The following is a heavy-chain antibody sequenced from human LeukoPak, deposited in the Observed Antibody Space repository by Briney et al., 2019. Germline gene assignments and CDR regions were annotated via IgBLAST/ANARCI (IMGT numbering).Heavy chain of an antibody. CDR2: ISYDGSNK. J-gene: IGHJ4*02. CDR3: AKAGYSYGSRPWYYFDY. Sequence: GGSLRLSCAASGFTFSSYGMHWVRQAPGKGLEWVAVISYDGSNKYYADSVKGRFTISRDNSKNTLYLQMNSLRAEDTAVYYCAKAGYSYGSRPWYYFDYWGQGTLVTVPS. D-gene: IGHD5-18*01. CDR1: GFTFSSYG. V-gene: IGHV3-30*18.